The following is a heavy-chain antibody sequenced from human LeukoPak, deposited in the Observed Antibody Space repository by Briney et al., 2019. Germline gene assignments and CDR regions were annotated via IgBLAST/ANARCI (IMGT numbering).Heavy chain of an antibody. D-gene: IGHD3-16*02. CDR1: GGSISSYY. CDR2: IYYSGST. V-gene: IGHV4-59*01. Sequence: SETLSLTCTVSGGSISSYYWSWLRQPPGKGLEWIGYIYYSGSTNYNSSLKSRVTMSLDTSKNQFSLKLNSVTAADTAVYYCARGDYVWGSNRLGWFDPWGQGTQVTVSS. J-gene: IGHJ5*02. CDR3: ARGDYVWGSNRLGWFDP.